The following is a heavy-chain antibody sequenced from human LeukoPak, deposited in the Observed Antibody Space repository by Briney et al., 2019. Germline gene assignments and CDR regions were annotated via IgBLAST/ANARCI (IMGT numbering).Heavy chain of an antibody. CDR2: IRYDGSNK. CDR3: AKERGVGAGRTYLLLYYFDY. V-gene: IGHV3-30*02. CDR1: GFTFSSYG. J-gene: IGHJ4*02. D-gene: IGHD6-13*01. Sequence: GGSLRLSCAASGFTFSSYGMYWVRRAPGKGLEWVAFIRYDGSNKYYVDSVKGRFTISRDNSKNTLYLQMNSLRAEDTAVYYCAKERGVGAGRTYLLLYYFDYWGQGTLVTVSS.